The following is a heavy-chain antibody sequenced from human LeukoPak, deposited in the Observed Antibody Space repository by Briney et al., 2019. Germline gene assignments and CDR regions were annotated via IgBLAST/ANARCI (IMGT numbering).Heavy chain of an antibody. J-gene: IGHJ4*02. V-gene: IGHV3-7*01. D-gene: IGHD4-11*01. Sequence: PGGSLRLSCAASGFGFSNYWMSWVRQAPGKGLEWVANMNEDGSEKNYVDSVKGRFTISGDNAQDSLYLQMNSLRAEDTAVYYCARGRGYSNFDYWGQGTLLTVSS. CDR3: ARGRGYSNFDY. CDR2: MNEDGSEK. CDR1: GFGFSNYW.